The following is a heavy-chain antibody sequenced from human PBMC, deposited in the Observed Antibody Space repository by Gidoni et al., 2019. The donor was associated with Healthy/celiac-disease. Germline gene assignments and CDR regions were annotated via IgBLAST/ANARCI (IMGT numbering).Heavy chain of an antibody. D-gene: IGHD3-10*01. J-gene: IGHJ4*02. CDR3: ARDLSGRFDY. Sequence: QVQLVESVGGVVQPGRSLRLSCAASGFTFSSYGMHWVRQAPGKGLAWVAVIWYDGSNKYYADSVKGRFTISRDNSKNTLYLQMNSLRAEDTAVYYCARDLSGRFDYWGQGTLVTVSS. CDR2: IWYDGSNK. CDR1: GFTFSSYG. V-gene: IGHV3-33*01.